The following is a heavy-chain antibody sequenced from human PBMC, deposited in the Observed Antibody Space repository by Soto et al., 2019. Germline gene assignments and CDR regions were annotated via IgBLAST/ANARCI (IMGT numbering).Heavy chain of an antibody. D-gene: IGHD3-9*01. CDR2: MNPNSGNT. Sequence: SVHVSCQAFGSTSTSYDIDRVRQPTGQGLEWMGWMNPNSGNTGYAQKFQGRVTMTRNTSISTAYMELSSLRSEDTAVYYCARGIFWLADYYYYGMDVWGQGTTVTV. CDR1: GSTSTSYD. V-gene: IGHV1-8*01. CDR3: ARGIFWLADYYYYGMDV. J-gene: IGHJ6*02.